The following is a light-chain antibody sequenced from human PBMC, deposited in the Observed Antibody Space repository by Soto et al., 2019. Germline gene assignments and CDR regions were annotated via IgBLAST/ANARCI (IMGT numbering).Light chain of an antibody. CDR2: DTS. CDR3: LLSYDGARWL. CDR1: TGAVTSGHY. V-gene: IGLV7-46*01. Sequence: QAVVTQEPSLTVSPGGTVTLTCGSSTGAVTSGHYPYWFQQKPGQAPRTLIYDTSNKHSWTPARFSGSLLGGKAALTLSGAQPEDEAEYYCLLSYDGARWLFGGGTQLTVL. J-gene: IGLJ3*02.